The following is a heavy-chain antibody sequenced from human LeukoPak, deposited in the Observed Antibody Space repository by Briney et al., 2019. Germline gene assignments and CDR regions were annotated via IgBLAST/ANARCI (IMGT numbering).Heavy chain of an antibody. J-gene: IGHJ4*02. CDR1: GFTVSNAW. V-gene: IGHV3-49*04. CDR2: IRGKAYGGTT. CDR3: TRGLNALDY. Sequence: GGSLRLSCATSGFTVSNAWMSWVRQAPGKGLEWVGFIRGKAYGGTTEYAASVKGRLTLSRDDSKSIAYLQMNSLKTEDTAVYFCTRGLNALDYWGQGTLVTVSS.